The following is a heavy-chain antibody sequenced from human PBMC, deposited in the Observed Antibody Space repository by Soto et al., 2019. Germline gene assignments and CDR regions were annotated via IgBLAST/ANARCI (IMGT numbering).Heavy chain of an antibody. CDR3: ASHVPAHYYDSSDQTEYFQH. CDR1: GGSISSGGYY. V-gene: IGHV4-31*03. D-gene: IGHD3-22*01. J-gene: IGHJ1*01. Sequence: SETLSLTCTVSGGSISSGGYYWSWIRQHPGKGLEWIGYIYYSGSTYYNPSLKSRVTISVDTSKNQFSLKLSSVTAADTAVYYCASHVPAHYYDSSDQTEYFQHWGQGTLVTVSS. CDR2: IYYSGST.